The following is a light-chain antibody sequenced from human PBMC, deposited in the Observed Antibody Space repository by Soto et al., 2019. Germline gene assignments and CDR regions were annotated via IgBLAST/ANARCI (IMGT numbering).Light chain of an antibody. CDR1: SSNIGNNY. V-gene: IGLV1-51*01. Sequence: QSVLMQPPSVSAAPGQKVTISCSGTSSNIGNNYVSWYQQLPGTAPKLLIYDNDNRPSGISDRFSGSKSGTSATLDITGLQTGDEADYYCGTWDNSLSVWVFGGGTKLTVL. CDR3: GTWDNSLSVWV. J-gene: IGLJ3*02. CDR2: DND.